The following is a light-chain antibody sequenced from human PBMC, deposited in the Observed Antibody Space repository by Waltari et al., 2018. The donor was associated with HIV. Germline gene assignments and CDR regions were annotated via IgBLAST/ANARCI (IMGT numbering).Light chain of an antibody. CDR1: ALPQQY. V-gene: IGLV3-25*03. CDR3: QSADITNIWV. J-gene: IGLJ2*01. Sequence: SSDLTQPPSMSLSPSQTARITCSGAALPQQYVYWYQQKPGQAPVLIISRDNERPSGVPDRFSGSRSGTTATATLTISGVQTEDEADYYCQSADITNIWVFGGGTKLTVL. CDR2: RDN.